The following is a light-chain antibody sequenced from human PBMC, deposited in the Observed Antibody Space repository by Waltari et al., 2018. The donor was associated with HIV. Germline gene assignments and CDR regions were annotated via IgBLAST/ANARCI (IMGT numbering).Light chain of an antibody. Sequence: QSALTQPPSASGSPGQSLTISCTGTIGDVGGYDYVSWYQQHPGKAPKLFIYEVSQRPPGGPDRFSGSKSGNTASLTVSGLQAEDEADYHCMSYTGHNRWVFGGGTKLTVL. CDR3: MSYTGHNRWV. V-gene: IGLV2-8*01. CDR1: IGDVGGYDY. J-gene: IGLJ3*02. CDR2: EVS.